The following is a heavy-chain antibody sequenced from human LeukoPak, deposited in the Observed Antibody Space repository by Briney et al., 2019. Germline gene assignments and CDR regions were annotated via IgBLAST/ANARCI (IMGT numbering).Heavy chain of an antibody. Sequence: SETLSLTCTVSGESLGTFYWSWIRQPAGQGLEYIGRIHTTGYTSYKPSLKSRVTMSVDSSKNQFSLTLRSVTATDTAIYYCARAHSGLYLDSWGQGTLVTVSS. D-gene: IGHD2-15*01. CDR2: IHTTGYT. CDR3: ARAHSGLYLDS. V-gene: IGHV4-4*07. CDR1: GESLGTFY. J-gene: IGHJ4*02.